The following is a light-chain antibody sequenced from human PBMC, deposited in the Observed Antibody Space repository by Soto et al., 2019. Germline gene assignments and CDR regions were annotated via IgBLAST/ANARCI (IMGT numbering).Light chain of an antibody. Sequence: EIVLTQSPATLSLSPGERATLSCRASQSISSYLGWYEQKPGQAPRLLIYDASNRATGIPARFSGSGSGTEFTLTISSLQSEDFAVYYCQHYNNWLGTFGGGTKVDIK. CDR3: QHYNNWLGT. J-gene: IGKJ4*01. CDR2: DAS. V-gene: IGKV3-11*01. CDR1: QSISSY.